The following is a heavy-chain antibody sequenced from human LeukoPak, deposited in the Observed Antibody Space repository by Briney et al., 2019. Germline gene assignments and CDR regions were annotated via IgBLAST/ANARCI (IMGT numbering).Heavy chain of an antibody. CDR2: ISDSGGST. J-gene: IGHJ4*02. Sequence: GGSLRLSCAVSGITLSNYGMSWVRQAPGKGLEWVAGISDSGGSTNYADSVKGRFTISRDNAKNSLYLQMNSLRAEDTAVYYCARDEAAAGPDYWGQGTLVTVSS. V-gene: IGHV3-23*01. CDR3: ARDEAAAGPDY. D-gene: IGHD6-13*01. CDR1: GITLSNYG.